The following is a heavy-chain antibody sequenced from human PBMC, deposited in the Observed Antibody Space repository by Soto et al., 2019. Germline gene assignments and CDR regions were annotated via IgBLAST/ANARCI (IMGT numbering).Heavy chain of an antibody. D-gene: IGHD6-19*01. CDR3: ARNLIPVAGTYHYYGMGV. J-gene: IGHJ6*02. V-gene: IGHV4-59*01. CDR2: IYSGGST. Sequence: SETLSLTCTVSGGSIIGFYWSWIRQPPGKGLEWVGYIYSGGSTKYNPSLKSRVTIFVDTSKNQFSLKLTSVTATDTAVYYCARNLIPVAGTYHYYGMGVWGQGTAVTVSS. CDR1: GGSIIGFY.